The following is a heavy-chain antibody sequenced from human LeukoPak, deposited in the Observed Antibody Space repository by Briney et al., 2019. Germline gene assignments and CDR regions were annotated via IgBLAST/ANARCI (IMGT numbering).Heavy chain of an antibody. D-gene: IGHD1-26*01. CDR3: GKDRYSGSLSPFDI. CDR2: ITTSDGNT. CDR1: GFIFSSYA. Sequence: GGSLRLSCAASGFIFSSYAMSWVRQAPGKGLEWVSTITTSDGNTYYADSVKGRFTISRDNSKNTLYLQMNSLRAEDTAVYYCGKDRYSGSLSPFDIWGQGTMVTVSS. V-gene: IGHV3-23*01. J-gene: IGHJ3*02.